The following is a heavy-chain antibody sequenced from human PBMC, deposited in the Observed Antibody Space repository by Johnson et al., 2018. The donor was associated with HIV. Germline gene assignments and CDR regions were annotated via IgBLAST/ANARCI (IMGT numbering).Heavy chain of an antibody. V-gene: IGHV3-23*04. CDR2: ISGSGGST. CDR1: GFTFSGYA. CDR3: TTEGDAFDI. J-gene: IGHJ3*02. Sequence: MQLVESGGGVVQPGRSLRLSCAASGFTFSGYAMSWVRQAPGKGLDWVSTISGSGGSTYSADSVKDRFTILRDDSKNTLYLQMSSLRTEDAGVYYCTTEGDAFDIWGQGTMVTVSS.